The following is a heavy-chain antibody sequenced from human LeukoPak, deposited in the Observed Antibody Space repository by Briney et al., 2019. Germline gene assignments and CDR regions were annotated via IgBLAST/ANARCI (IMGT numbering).Heavy chain of an antibody. V-gene: IGHV3-7*01. CDR3: VRDVDY. Sequence: GGSLRLSCAASGFTFSNHWMSWVRQAPGKGRQWVANIKQDGSSIYYVDSVRGRFTISRDNARNLLYLQMNSLRAEDTAVYYCVRDVDYWGQGTLVTVSS. J-gene: IGHJ4*02. CDR1: GFTFSNHW. CDR2: IKQDGSSI.